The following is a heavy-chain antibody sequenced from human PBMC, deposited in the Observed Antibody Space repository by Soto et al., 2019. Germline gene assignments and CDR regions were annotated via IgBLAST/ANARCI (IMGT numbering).Heavy chain of an antibody. CDR1: GYTFTNYY. CDR2: SNPSVGST. CDR3: AIPCRGVTALALDY. J-gene: IGHJ4*02. Sequence: QVQLVQSGAEVQKPGASVKVSCKASGYTFTNYYMHWVRQAPGQGLEWMGMSNPSVGSTSYAQKFQCRVTMNRDTSTITVYMELLSLSYEDMYFYYCAIPCRGVTALALDYWGQGTLVTVSS. D-gene: IGHD3-10*01. V-gene: IGHV1-46*01.